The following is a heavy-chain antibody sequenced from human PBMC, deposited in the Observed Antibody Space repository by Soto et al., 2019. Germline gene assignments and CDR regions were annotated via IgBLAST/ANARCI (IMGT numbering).Heavy chain of an antibody. V-gene: IGHV3-30-3*01. CDR1: GFTFSSYA. CDR2: ISYDGSNK. CDR3: ARDPDLITMIVVVGYFDY. Sequence: QVQLVESGGGVVQPGRSLRLSCAASGFTFSSYAMHWVRQAPGKGLEWVAVISYDGSNKYYADSVKGRFTNSRDNSKNTPYLQMNSLRAEDTAVYYCARDPDLITMIVVVGYFDYWGQGTLVTVSS. D-gene: IGHD3-22*01. J-gene: IGHJ4*02.